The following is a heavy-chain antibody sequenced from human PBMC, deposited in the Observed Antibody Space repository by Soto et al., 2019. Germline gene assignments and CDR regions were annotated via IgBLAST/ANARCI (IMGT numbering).Heavy chain of an antibody. CDR1: GGTFSSYA. CDR2: IIPIFGTA. J-gene: IGHJ6*02. CDR3: AQSVVVPAAYYGMDV. V-gene: IGHV1-69*13. Sequence: SVKVSCKASGGTFSSYAISWVRQAPGQGLEWMGGIIPIFGTANYAQKFQGRVTITADESTSTAYMELSSLRSEDTAVYYCAQSVVVPAAYYGMDVWGQGTKVTVSS. D-gene: IGHD2-2*01.